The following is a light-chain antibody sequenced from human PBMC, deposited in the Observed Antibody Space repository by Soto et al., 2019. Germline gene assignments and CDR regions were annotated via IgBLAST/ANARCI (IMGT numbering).Light chain of an antibody. CDR2: GAA. V-gene: IGKV3-15*01. CDR1: QTVNNN. Sequence: VMTQAPATLSVSPGEGATLSCRASQTVNNNVAWYELRDGQVPRLRIYGAAARATDLPARFSGSGSGTEFTLTISSLQSEDFAEYHCQQYNNWPQTFGQGTKVDIK. CDR3: QQYNNWPQT. J-gene: IGKJ1*01.